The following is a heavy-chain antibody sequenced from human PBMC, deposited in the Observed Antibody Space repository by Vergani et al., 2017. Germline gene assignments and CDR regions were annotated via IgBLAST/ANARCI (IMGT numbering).Heavy chain of an antibody. Sequence: QVQLVQSGAEVKKPGSSVKVSCKASGVTFSSYAISWVRQAPGKGLEWMVGIITSCGTANYAQKCQGRVTIPADKSTSTAYMELSSLRAEHTAVYYCARDRASSSDAFDIWGQGTMVTVSS. CDR2: IITSCGTA. CDR3: ARDRASSSDAFDI. CDR1: GVTFSSYA. V-gene: IGHV1-69*06. J-gene: IGHJ3*02. D-gene: IGHD6-13*01.